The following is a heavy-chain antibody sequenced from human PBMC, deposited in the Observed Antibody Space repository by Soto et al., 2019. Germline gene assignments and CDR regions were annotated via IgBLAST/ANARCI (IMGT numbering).Heavy chain of an antibody. Sequence: SETLSLTCTVSGGSISSYYWSWIRQPPGKGLEWIGYIYYSGSTNYNPSLKSRVTISVDTSKNQFSLKLSSVTAADTAVYYCARHLAAAGTAFGYWGQGTLVTVSS. V-gene: IGHV4-59*08. CDR2: IYYSGST. CDR1: GGSISSYY. D-gene: IGHD6-13*01. CDR3: ARHLAAAGTAFGY. J-gene: IGHJ4*02.